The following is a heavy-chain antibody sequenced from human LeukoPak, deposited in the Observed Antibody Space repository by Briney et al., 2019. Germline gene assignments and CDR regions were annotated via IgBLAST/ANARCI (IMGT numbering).Heavy chain of an antibody. CDR1: GFTFSSYA. Sequence: GGSLRLSCAASGFTFSSYAVSWVRQAPGKGLEWVSAISGSGGSTYYADSVKGRFTISRDNSKNTLYLQMNSLRAEDTAVYYCARIGGGYYFDYWGQGTLVTVSS. D-gene: IGHD3-16*01. V-gene: IGHV3-23*01. CDR3: ARIGGGYYFDY. CDR2: ISGSGGST. J-gene: IGHJ4*02.